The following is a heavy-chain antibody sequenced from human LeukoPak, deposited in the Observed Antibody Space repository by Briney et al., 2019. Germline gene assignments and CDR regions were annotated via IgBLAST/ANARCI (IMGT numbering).Heavy chain of an antibody. Sequence: PGGSLRLSCAASGFTFSDYYMSWIRQAPGKGLEWVSYTSSSGSTIYYADSVKGRFTISRDNAKNSLYLQMNSLRAEETAVYYCARDLLVEGTDYFDYWGQGTLVTVSS. CDR1: GFTFSDYY. CDR2: TSSSGSTI. J-gene: IGHJ4*02. V-gene: IGHV3-11*04. D-gene: IGHD1-14*01. CDR3: ARDLLVEGTDYFDY.